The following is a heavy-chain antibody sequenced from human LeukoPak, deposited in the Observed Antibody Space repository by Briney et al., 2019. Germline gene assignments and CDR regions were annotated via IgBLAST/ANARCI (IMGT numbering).Heavy chain of an antibody. Sequence: SETLSLTCTVSGGSISSSSYYWGWIRQPPGKGLEWIGSIYYSGSTYYNPSLHSRLTMSVDTSKNQISLTLRSLTAADTAIYYCARRARNDYDVHWYFDVWGRGTPITVSS. CDR1: GGSISSSSYY. D-gene: IGHD4-17*01. J-gene: IGHJ2*01. CDR2: IYYSGST. CDR3: ARRARNDYDVHWYFDV. V-gene: IGHV4-39*07.